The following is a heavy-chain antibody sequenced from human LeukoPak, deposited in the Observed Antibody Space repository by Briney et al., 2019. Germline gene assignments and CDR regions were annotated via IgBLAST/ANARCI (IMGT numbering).Heavy chain of an antibody. CDR2: INAGNGNT. CDR1: GYTFTSYA. V-gene: IGHV1-3*01. J-gene: IGHJ2*01. Sequence: GASVKVSCKASGYTFTSYAMHWVRQAPGQRLEWMGWINAGNGNTKYSQKFQGRVTITRDTSASTAYMELSSLRSEDTAVYYCARDVRAYWYFDLWGRGTLVTVSS. CDR3: ARDVRAYWYFDL.